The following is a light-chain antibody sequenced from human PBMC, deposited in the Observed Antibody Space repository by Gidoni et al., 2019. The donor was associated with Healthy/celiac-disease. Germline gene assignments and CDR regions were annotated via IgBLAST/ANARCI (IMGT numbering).Light chain of an antibody. Sequence: DIQMTQSPSSLSASVGDRVTITCRASQSISSYLNWYQQKPGKAPKLLIYAASSLQSGVPSRFSGIGSGTDFTLTISSLQPEDFATFYGQQIYSTPPRGFTFGPGTKVDIK. V-gene: IGKV1-39*01. CDR3: QQIYSTPPRGFT. J-gene: IGKJ3*01. CDR1: QSISSY. CDR2: AAS.